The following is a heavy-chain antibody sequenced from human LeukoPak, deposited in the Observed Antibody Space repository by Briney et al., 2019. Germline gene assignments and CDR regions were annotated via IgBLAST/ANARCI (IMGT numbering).Heavy chain of an antibody. D-gene: IGHD2/OR15-2a*01. CDR2: ISYDGRDK. J-gene: IGHJ4*02. CDR1: GFTFSSYA. CDR3: AKDRVQIATYFFDY. Sequence: PGGSLRLSCAASGFTFSSYAIHWVRQAPGKGPEWVAVISYDGRDKHHADSVKGRFTISRDNSKNTLYLQMDSLRPEDTAVYYCAKDRVQIATYFFDYWGQGTLVTVSS. V-gene: IGHV3-30*04.